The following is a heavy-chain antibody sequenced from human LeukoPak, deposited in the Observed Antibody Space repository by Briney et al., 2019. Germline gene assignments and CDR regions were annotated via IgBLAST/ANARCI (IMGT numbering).Heavy chain of an antibody. J-gene: IGHJ6*03. D-gene: IGHD4-11*01. Sequence: GGSLRLSCAASGITFSSYGMYWVRQAPGKGLEWVAFIRYDGSNKYYADSVKGRFTISRDNSKNTLYLQMNSLRAEDTAVYYCAKDHATTVTDYYYYYMDVWGKGTTVTVSS. CDR2: IRYDGSNK. CDR3: AKDHATTVTDYYYYYMDV. CDR1: GITFSSYG. V-gene: IGHV3-30*02.